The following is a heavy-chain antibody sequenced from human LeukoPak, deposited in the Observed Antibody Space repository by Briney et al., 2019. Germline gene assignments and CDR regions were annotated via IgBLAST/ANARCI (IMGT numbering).Heavy chain of an antibody. J-gene: IGHJ4*02. CDR1: GYTFTGQF. CDR2: IDPPSGAP. D-gene: IGHD6-19*01. V-gene: IGHV1-2*02. Sequence: GASVKVSCKASGYTFTGQFIHWLRQALGQGLEWMGWIDPPSGAPHYAPKFQDRVTMTRDTSIATAYLEVHRVKSDDTAVYYCARSGFSTGFYLDFWGQGTLISVSS. CDR3: ARSGFSTGFYLDF.